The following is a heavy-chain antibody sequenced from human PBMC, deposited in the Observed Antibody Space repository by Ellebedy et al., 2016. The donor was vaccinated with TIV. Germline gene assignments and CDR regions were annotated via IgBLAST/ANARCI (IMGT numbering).Heavy chain of an antibody. D-gene: IGHD5-12*01. V-gene: IGHV4-39*06. CDR1: GGSISSSSYY. CDR2: IYYSGST. Sequence: MPSETLSLTCTVSGGSISSSSYYWGWTRLPPGTGLEWIGNIYYSGSTYYNPSLQSRVTISVDTSKNQFTLRLNSVTAADTAVYYCARFVRATKAFDIWGQGTMVTVSS. CDR3: ARFVRATKAFDI. J-gene: IGHJ3*02.